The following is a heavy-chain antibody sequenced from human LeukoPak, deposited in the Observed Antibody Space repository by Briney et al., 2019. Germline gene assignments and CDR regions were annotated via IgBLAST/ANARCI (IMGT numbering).Heavy chain of an antibody. J-gene: IGHJ5*02. CDR1: GYSFTSYW. D-gene: IGHD6-19*01. CDR3: ARFSKVTMAGRDSYWFDP. CDR2: IYPGDSDT. Sequence: GESLKISCTGSGYSFTSYWIGWVRQMPGKGLEWMGIIYPGDSDTRYSPSFQGQVTISADKSISTAYLQWSSLKASDTAMYYCARFSKVTMAGRDSYWFDPWGQGTLVTVSS. V-gene: IGHV5-51*01.